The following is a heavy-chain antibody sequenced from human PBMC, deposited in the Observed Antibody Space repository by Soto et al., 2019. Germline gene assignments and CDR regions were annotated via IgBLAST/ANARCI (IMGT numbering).Heavy chain of an antibody. V-gene: IGHV4-59*01. Sequence: SETLSITCTVSGGSISSYYWSWIRQPPGKGLERIGYIYYSGSTNYNPSLKSRVTISVDTSKNQFSLKLSSVTAADTAVYYCARGFYGSGIWSGYHYYYYGMDVWGQGTTVTVSS. CDR2: IYYSGST. J-gene: IGHJ6*02. CDR1: GGSISSYY. CDR3: ARGFYGSGIWSGYHYYYYGMDV. D-gene: IGHD3-10*01.